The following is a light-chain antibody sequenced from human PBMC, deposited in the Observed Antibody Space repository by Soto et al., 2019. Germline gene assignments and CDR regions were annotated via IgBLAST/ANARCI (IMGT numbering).Light chain of an antibody. Sequence: IVLTQSPGTLSLSPGERATLTCRASQSVSSGHFAWYQQKPGQAPRLLIYGTSSRATGIPDRFSGSGSGTHFTRTISSLELEDFAGYLYERYPPFGHGTKVD. CDR3: ERYPP. V-gene: IGKV3-20*01. CDR1: QSVSSGH. CDR2: GTS. J-gene: IGKJ3*01.